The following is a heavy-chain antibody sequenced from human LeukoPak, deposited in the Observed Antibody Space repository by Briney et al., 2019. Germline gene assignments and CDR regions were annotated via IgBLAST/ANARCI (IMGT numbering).Heavy chain of an antibody. D-gene: IGHD5-18*01. CDR1: GGSISSGSYY. Sequence: SETLSLTCTVSGGSISSGSYYWSWIRQPAGKGLEWIGRIYTSGSTNYNPSLKSRVTISVDTSKNQFSLKLSSVTAADTAVYYCARDRVDTAMVTVLYYFDYWGQGTLVTVSS. J-gene: IGHJ4*02. V-gene: IGHV4-61*02. CDR3: ARDRVDTAMVTVLYYFDY. CDR2: IYTSGST.